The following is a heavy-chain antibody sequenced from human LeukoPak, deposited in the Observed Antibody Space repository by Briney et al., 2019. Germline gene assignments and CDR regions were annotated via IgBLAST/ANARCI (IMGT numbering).Heavy chain of an antibody. CDR2: IYTNGNT. CDR1: GVSISTYY. CDR3: ARDSGLWFGL. Sequence: KPXXTLSLSCTVSGVSISTYYWSWIRPPAGKGLEWIGRIYTNGNTNYNPSLKSRVTMSIDTSKNQFSLKLSSVTAADTAVYYCARDSGLWFGLWGQGTLVTVSS. V-gene: IGHV4-4*07. D-gene: IGHD1-14*01. J-gene: IGHJ5*02.